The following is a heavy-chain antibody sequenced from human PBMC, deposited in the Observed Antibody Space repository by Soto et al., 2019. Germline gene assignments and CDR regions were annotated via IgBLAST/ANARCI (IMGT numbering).Heavy chain of an antibody. CDR1: GGSISSYY. D-gene: IGHD3-22*01. CDR2: IYYSGST. Sequence: PSETLSLTCTVSGGSISSYYWGWIRQPPGKGLEWIGYIYYSGSTNYNPSLKSRVTISVDTSKNQFSLKLSSVTAADTAVYYCARGRTYYDSSGYPDYWGQGTLVTVSS. CDR3: ARGRTYYDSSGYPDY. V-gene: IGHV4-59*01. J-gene: IGHJ4*02.